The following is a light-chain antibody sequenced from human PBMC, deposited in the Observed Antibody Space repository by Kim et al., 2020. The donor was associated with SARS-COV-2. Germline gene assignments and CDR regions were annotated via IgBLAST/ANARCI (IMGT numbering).Light chain of an antibody. V-gene: IGKV3-20*01. Sequence: SPGERATLSCRARQSVSSSYLAWYQQKPGQAPRLLIYGASSRVTGIPDRFSGSGSGTDFTLTISRLEPEDFAVYFCQQYDTSPWTFGQGTKVDIK. CDR3: QQYDTSPWT. CDR1: QSVSSSY. CDR2: GAS. J-gene: IGKJ1*01.